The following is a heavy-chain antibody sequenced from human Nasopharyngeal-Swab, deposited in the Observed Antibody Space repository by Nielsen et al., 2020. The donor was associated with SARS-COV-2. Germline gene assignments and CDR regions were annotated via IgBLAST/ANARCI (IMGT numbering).Heavy chain of an antibody. CDR2: ISAYNGNT. J-gene: IGHJ6*02. D-gene: IGHD2-15*01. Sequence: ASVKVSCKASGYTFTSYGISWVRQAPGQGLEWMRWISAYNGNTNYAQKLQGRVTMTTDTSTSTAYMELRSLRSDDTAVYYCARDHFLVVAAHPHQYYYGMDVWGQGTTVTVSS. CDR3: ARDHFLVVAAHPHQYYYGMDV. V-gene: IGHV1-18*01. CDR1: GYTFTSYG.